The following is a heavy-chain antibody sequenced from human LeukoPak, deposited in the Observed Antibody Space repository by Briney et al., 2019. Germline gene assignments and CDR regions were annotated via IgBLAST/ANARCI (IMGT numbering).Heavy chain of an antibody. CDR2: IYTSGST. CDR1: GGSISSYY. CDR3: ARDPIVVVPAAPVVGPNYYYYGMDV. D-gene: IGHD2-2*01. Sequence: SETLSLTCTVSGGSISSYYWSWIRQPAGKGLEWIGRIYTSGSTNYNPSLKSRVTMSVDTSKNQFSLKLSSVTAADTAVYYCARDPIVVVPAAPVVGPNYYYYGMDVWGQGTTVTVSS. J-gene: IGHJ6*02. V-gene: IGHV4-4*07.